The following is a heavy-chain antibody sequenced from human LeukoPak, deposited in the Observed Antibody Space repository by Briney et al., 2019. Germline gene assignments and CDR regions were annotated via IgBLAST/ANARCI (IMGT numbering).Heavy chain of an antibody. D-gene: IGHD1-1*01. CDR2: INPSGGST. V-gene: IGHV1-46*01. Sequence: GASVKVSCKASGYTFTSYYMHWVRQAPGQGLEWMGIINPSGGSTNYAQKFQGRVTMTRDTSISTAYMELSRLRSDDTAVYYCARDDTDDSLHWDYWGQGTLVTVSS. CDR3: ARDDTDDSLHWDY. CDR1: GYTFTSYY. J-gene: IGHJ4*02.